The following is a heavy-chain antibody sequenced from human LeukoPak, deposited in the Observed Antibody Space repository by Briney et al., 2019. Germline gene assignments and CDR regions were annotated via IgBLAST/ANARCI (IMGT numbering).Heavy chain of an antibody. J-gene: IGHJ4*02. CDR3: ARGLSGQLPSFDY. Sequence: GASVKVSCKASGYTFTSHYMHWVRQAPRQGLEWMGIINPSGGSTNYAQKFQGRVTMPRDTSTSTVYMELSSLRSEDTAVYYCARGLSGQLPSFDYWGQGTLVTVSS. D-gene: IGHD6-25*01. CDR1: GYTFTSHY. CDR2: INPSGGST. V-gene: IGHV1-46*01.